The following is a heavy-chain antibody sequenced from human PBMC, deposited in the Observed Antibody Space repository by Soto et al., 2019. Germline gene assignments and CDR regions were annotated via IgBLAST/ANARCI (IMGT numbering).Heavy chain of an antibody. Sequence: QVQLVESGGGVVQPGRSLRLSCVASGFTFSSYGMHWVRQAPGKGLEWVAIISYDGSNTYYADSVKGRFTISRDNSKNTLYFQMNRLRAEETSVYYCAKEGGLSGSYYISSSYYFDYWGQGTLVTVSS. V-gene: IGHV3-30*18. J-gene: IGHJ4*02. CDR1: GFTFSSYG. CDR2: ISYDGSNT. D-gene: IGHD1-26*01. CDR3: AKEGGLSGSYYISSSYYFDY.